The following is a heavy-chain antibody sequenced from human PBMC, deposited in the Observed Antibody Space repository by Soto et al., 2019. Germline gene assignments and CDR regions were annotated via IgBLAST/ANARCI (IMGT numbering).Heavy chain of an antibody. V-gene: IGHV3-49*03. D-gene: IGHD2-2*01. J-gene: IGHJ6*02. Sequence: GGSLRLSCPGYGFTFGDFGMSWFRQAPGKGLEWLRFIRSKGYGGTTESAASVRGRFITSRDDSKSIAYLQMNSLKTEDTAVYYCASLTSWSQEYYYGMDVWGQGTTVTVSS. CDR2: IRSKGYGGTT. CDR1: GFTFGDFG. CDR3: ASLTSWSQEYYYGMDV.